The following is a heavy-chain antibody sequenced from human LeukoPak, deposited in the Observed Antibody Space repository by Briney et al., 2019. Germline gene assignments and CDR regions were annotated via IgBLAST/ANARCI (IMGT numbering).Heavy chain of an antibody. D-gene: IGHD3-22*01. CDR3: ARGHNFDNNGYYGDAFDI. Sequence: GASVKLSCKAPGYSLTSDDINWVRQAAGQGLEWMGWINPDTGATGYAQKFQDRLTITATASINIAFMEMRSLTSEDTAVYYCARGHNFDNNGYYGDAFDIWGQGTMVTVSS. J-gene: IGHJ3*02. CDR2: INPDTGAT. V-gene: IGHV1-8*03. CDR1: GYSLTSDD.